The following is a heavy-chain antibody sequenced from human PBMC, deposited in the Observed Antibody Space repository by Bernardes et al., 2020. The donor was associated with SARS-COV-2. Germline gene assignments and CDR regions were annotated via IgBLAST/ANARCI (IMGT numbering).Heavy chain of an antibody. CDR1: GYTFTGYY. CDR2: INPNSGGA. CDR3: ARAGASVNYYYYGMDV. V-gene: IGHV1-2*04. D-gene: IGHD7-27*01. Sequence: ASVKVSCKASGYTFTGYYMHWVRQAPGQGLEWMGWINPNSGGANYAQKFQGWVTMTRDTSISTAYRELSRLRSDDPAVYYCARAGASVNYYYYGMDVWGQGTTVTVSS. J-gene: IGHJ6*02.